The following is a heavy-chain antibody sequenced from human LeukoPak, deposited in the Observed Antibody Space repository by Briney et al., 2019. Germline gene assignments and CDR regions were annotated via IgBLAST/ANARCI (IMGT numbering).Heavy chain of an antibody. V-gene: IGHV1-18*01. CDR1: GYTFTSYG. CDR3: ARAGRPLASGWYPMDV. CDR2: ISAYNGNT. Sequence: ASVKVSCKASGYTFTSYGISWVRQAPGQGLEWMGWISAYNGNTNYAQKLQGRVTMTTDTSTSTAYMELRSLRSDDTAVYYCARAGRPLASGWYPMDVWGKGTTVTVSS. J-gene: IGHJ6*03. D-gene: IGHD6-19*01.